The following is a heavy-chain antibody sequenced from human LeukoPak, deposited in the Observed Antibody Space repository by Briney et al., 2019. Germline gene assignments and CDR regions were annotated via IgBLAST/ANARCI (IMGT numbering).Heavy chain of an antibody. Sequence: GRSLRLSCVASGFIFSSYGMHWVRQAPGRGLEWMAYISYDGNKNYYADSVKGRFTVSRDNSENTIYLQVSSLRPDDTAIYYCARDRGGWYKDALDVWGQGTLVTVSS. CDR3: ARDRGGWYKDALDV. V-gene: IGHV3-33*05. D-gene: IGHD6-19*01. J-gene: IGHJ3*01. CDR2: ISYDGNKN. CDR1: GFIFSSYG.